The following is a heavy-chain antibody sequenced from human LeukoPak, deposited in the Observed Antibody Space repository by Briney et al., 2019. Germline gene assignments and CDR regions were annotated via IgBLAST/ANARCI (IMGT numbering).Heavy chain of an antibody. J-gene: IGHJ3*02. CDR3: ARDPSYAAFDI. Sequence: GGSLRLSCAASGFTFSSHGMNWVRQAPGKGLEWVSGISGSGGNTYYANSVKGRFTISRGNAKNSLDLQMNSLRAEDTAIYYCARDPSYAAFDIWGRGTMVTVSS. CDR1: GFTFSSHG. V-gene: IGHV3-21*01. CDR2: ISGSGGNT.